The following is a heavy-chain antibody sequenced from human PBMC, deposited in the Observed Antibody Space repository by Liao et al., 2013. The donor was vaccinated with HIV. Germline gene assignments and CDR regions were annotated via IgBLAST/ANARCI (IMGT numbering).Heavy chain of an antibody. V-gene: IGHV4-30-4*01. Sequence: QVQLQESGPGLVKASLTLSLTCTVSGGSIRSGDYYWSWIRQPPGKGLEWIGCIYYSGSTNYSPSLNSRVTISVDTSKNQFSLKLSSVTAADTAVYYCARGGRRDYYSRSDYYYYYMDVWGKGTTVTVSS. CDR2: IYYSGST. CDR1: GGSIRSGDYY. J-gene: IGHJ6*03. D-gene: IGHD4-17*01. CDR3: ARGGRRDYYSRSDYYYYYMDV.